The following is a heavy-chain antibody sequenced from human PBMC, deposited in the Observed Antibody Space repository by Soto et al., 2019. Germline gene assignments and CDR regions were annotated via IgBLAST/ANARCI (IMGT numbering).Heavy chain of an antibody. V-gene: IGHV3-23*01. CDR3: ARVPDDTSTYYYYGMDV. Sequence: GGSLRLSCAASGFTFSSYAMSWVRQAPGKGLEWVSGINGGGDSTYFADSVRGRFTISRDNSKNTLFLQMTSLRAEGTAVYYCARVPDDTSTYYYYGMDVWGQGTTVTVSS. D-gene: IGHD2-2*01. CDR1: GFTFSSYA. J-gene: IGHJ6*02. CDR2: INGGGDST.